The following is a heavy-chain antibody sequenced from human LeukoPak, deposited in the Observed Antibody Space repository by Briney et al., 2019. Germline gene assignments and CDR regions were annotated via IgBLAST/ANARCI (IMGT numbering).Heavy chain of an antibody. J-gene: IGHJ3*02. CDR3: ARVAGERWLREDAFDI. V-gene: IGHV1-18*01. D-gene: IGHD5-12*01. Sequence: GASVKVSCKASGYAFSTYGLMWVRQAPGQGLEWMGWINTNNGNTDYAQKFQGRVTMTTDTSTSTGYMELRSLRSEDTAVYYCARVAGERWLREDAFDIWGQGTMVTVSS. CDR2: INTNNGNT. CDR1: GYAFSTYG.